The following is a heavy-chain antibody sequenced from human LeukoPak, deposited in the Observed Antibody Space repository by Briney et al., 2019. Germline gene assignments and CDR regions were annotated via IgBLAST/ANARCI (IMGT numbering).Heavy chain of an antibody. CDR1: GFTFSSYT. CDR3: ARTANFAAGYYIDY. V-gene: IGHV3-21*01. D-gene: IGHD6-13*01. J-gene: IGHJ4*02. CDR2: ISGSSRHK. Sequence: AGGSLRLSCAASGFTFSSYTMNWVRQAPGKGLEWVSSISGSSRHKYYADSVKGRFTISRDNAKNSLYLQMNSLRAEDTAMYYCARTANFAAGYYIDYWGQGTLVTVSS.